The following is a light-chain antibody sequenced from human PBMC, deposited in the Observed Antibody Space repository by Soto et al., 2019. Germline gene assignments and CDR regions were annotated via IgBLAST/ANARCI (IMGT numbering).Light chain of an antibody. CDR1: QGISSY. V-gene: IGKV1-9*01. Sequence: DIQLTQSPSFLSASVGDRVTITCRASQGISSYLGWYQQKPGEAPKLLIYADSTLQSGVPSRFSGSGSGTEFTLTISSLQPEDFATYYCQQLNSYLTFGGGTKVDIK. CDR2: ADS. CDR3: QQLNSYLT. J-gene: IGKJ4*01.